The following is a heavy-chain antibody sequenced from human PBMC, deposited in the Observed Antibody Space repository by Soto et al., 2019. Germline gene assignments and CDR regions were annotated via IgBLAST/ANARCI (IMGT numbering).Heavy chain of an antibody. CDR2: IYTGDSDT. Sequence: GESLKISCKGSRYSFTSYWIGWVRQVPGKGLEWMGIIYTGDSDTSYSPSFQGQVTISADKSISTAYLQWSSLKASDTAIYYCAIRGASQWLKFWGQGTLVTVSS. V-gene: IGHV5-51*01. D-gene: IGHD6-19*01. J-gene: IGHJ4*02. CDR3: AIRGASQWLKF. CDR1: RYSFTSYW.